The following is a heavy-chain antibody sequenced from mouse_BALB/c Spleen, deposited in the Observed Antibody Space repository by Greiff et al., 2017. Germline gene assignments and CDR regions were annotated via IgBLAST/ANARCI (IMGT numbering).Heavy chain of an antibody. CDR2: ISYSGST. D-gene: IGHD2-3*01. CDR1: GYSITSDYA. CDR3: ARYDSYSPAY. J-gene: IGHJ3*01. V-gene: IGHV3-2*02. Sequence: EVQLQESGPGLVKPSQSLSLTCTVTGYSITSDYAWNWIRQFPGNKLEWMGYISYSGSTSYNPSLKSRISITRDTSKNQFFLQLNSVTTEDTATYYCARYDSYSPAYWGRGTLVTVSA.